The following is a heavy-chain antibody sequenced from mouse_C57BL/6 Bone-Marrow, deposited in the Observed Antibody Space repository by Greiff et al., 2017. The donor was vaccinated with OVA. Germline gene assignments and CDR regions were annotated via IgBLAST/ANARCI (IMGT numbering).Heavy chain of an antibody. Sequence: QVQLQQPGAELVKPGASVKLSCKASGYTFTSYWMHWVKQRPGQGLEWIGMIHPNSGSTNYNEKFKSKATLTVDKSSSTAYMQLSSLTSEASAVYYCARERGVSFDYWGQGTTLTVSS. CDR3: ARERGVSFDY. D-gene: IGHD6-2*01. V-gene: IGHV1-64*01. J-gene: IGHJ2*01. CDR1: GYTFTSYW. CDR2: IHPNSGST.